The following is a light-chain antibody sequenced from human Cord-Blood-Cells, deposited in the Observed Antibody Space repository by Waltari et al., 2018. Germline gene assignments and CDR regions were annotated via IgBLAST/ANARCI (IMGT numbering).Light chain of an antibody. Sequence: QSALTQPRPVSGSPGQSVTISCTGTSSDVGGYTYVSWYQQHPGKAPKLMIYDVSKRPSGVPDRFSGSKSGNTASLTISGLQAEDEADYYCCSYAGSYTFVFGGGTKLTVL. CDR1: SSDVGGYTY. CDR3: CSYAGSYTFV. V-gene: IGLV2-11*01. CDR2: DVS. J-gene: IGLJ2*01.